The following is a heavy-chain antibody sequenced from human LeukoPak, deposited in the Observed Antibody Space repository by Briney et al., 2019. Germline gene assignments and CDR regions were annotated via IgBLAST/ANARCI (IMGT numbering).Heavy chain of an antibody. CDR3: ARDNYDFWSGRFHWFDP. CDR1: GYSIGSAYY. J-gene: IGHJ5*02. V-gene: IGHV4-38-2*02. CDR2: IYHSGST. Sequence: WETLSLTWTVSGYSIGSAYYWAWIRQPPGKGLEWIWIIYHSGSTYYNPSLKSRVTISVDTSKNQFSLKLSSVTAADTAVYYCARDNYDFWSGRFHWFDPWGQGTLVTVSS. D-gene: IGHD3-3*01.